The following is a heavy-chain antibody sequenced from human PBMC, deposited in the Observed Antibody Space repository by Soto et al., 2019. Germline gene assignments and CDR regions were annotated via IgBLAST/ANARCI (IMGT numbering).Heavy chain of an antibody. D-gene: IGHD3-22*01. J-gene: IGHJ5*02. CDR1: GGTFSSYA. V-gene: IGHV1-69*12. Sequence: QVQLVQSGAEVKKPGSSVKVSCKASGGTFSSYAISWVRQAPGQGLEWMGGIIPIFGTANYAQKFQGRVTMTAAESTSTAYMELSSLRSEDTAVYYCARPTRYYYDSSGQSAWFDPWGQGTLVTVSS. CDR2: IIPIFGTA. CDR3: ARPTRYYYDSSGQSAWFDP.